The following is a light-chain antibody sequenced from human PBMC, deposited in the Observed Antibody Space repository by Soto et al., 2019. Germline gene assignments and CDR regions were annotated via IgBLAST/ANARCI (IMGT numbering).Light chain of an antibody. CDR2: AAS. J-gene: IGKJ1*01. V-gene: IGKV1-8*01. CDR3: QQYYSYPRT. CDR1: QGISSD. Sequence: AIRMTQSPSSLSASTGDRVTITCRASQGISSDLAWYQQKPGKAPKLLIYAASTLQSGVPSRFSGSGSGTDFTLTISCLQSEDFATYYCQQYYSYPRTFGLGTKLDIK.